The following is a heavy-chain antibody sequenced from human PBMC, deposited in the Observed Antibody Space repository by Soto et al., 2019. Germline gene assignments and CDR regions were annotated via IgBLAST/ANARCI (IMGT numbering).Heavy chain of an antibody. CDR2: INSDGSST. CDR3: ARPDTDDYYDSSGYYDY. D-gene: IGHD3-22*01. J-gene: IGHJ4*02. CDR1: GFTFSSYW. Sequence: GGSLRLSCAASGFTFSSYWMHWVRQAPGKGLVWVSRINSDGSSTSYADSVKGRFTISRDNAKNTLYLQMNSLRAEDTAVYYCARPDTDDYYDSSGYYDYWGQGTLVTVSS. V-gene: IGHV3-74*01.